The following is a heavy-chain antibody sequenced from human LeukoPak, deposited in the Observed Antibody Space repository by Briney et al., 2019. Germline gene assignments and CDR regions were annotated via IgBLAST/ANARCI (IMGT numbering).Heavy chain of an antibody. V-gene: IGHV3-11*01. CDR1: GFTFSDYY. CDR3: AKSSYCISSTCYGRAFEI. CDR2: ISGSGNTI. D-gene: IGHD2-2*01. Sequence: GGSLRLSCAASGFTFSDYYISWIRQAPGKGLEWLSYISGSGNTIYYADSVKGRFTISRDNAKQSVYLEMKSLRAEDTAVYYCAKSSYCISSTCYGRAFEIWGQGTMVTVSS. J-gene: IGHJ3*02.